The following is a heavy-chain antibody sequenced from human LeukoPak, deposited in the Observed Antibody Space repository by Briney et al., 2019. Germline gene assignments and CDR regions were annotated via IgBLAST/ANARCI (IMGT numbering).Heavy chain of an antibody. J-gene: IGHJ6*02. CDR2: ISYDGSNK. D-gene: IGHD2-2*01. Sequence: GGSLRLSCAASGFIFSSYGMHWVRQAPGKGLEWVAVISYDGSNKYYADSVKGRFTISRDNSKNTLYLQMNSLRAEDTAVYYCAKSRYCSSTSCYFFGFYYYYGMDVWGQGTTVTVSS. CDR1: GFIFSSYG. V-gene: IGHV3-30*18. CDR3: AKSRYCSSTSCYFFGFYYYYGMDV.